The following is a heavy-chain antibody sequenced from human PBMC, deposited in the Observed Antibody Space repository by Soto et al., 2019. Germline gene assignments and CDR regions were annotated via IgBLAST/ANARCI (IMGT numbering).Heavy chain of an antibody. J-gene: IGHJ4*02. CDR3: ARDQNGSGNYYTRYFDY. CDR2: IYHSGST. D-gene: IGHD3-10*01. V-gene: IGHV4-4*02. Sequence: SETLSLTCAVSGASVSSRYWWSWVRQSPGKGLEWIGEIYHSGSTNYNPSLKSRVTISVDKSKNQFSLNLSSVTAADTAVYYCARDQNGSGNYYTRYFDYWGQGTLVTVSS. CDR1: GASVSSRYW.